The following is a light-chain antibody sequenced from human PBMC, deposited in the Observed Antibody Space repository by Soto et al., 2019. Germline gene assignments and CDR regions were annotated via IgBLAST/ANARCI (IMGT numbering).Light chain of an antibody. CDR1: QSISSW. CDR3: QQYNSPCT. CDR2: DAS. J-gene: IGKJ1*01. V-gene: IGKV1-5*01. Sequence: DIXMTQSPSTLSASVGDRVTITCRASQSISSWLAWYQQKPGKAPKLLIYDASSLESGVPSRFSGSGSGTEFTLTISRLQPDDFATYYCQQYNSPCTFGQGTKVEIK.